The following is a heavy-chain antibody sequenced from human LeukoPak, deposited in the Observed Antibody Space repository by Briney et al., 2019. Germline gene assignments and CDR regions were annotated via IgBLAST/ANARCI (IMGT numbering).Heavy chain of an antibody. J-gene: IGHJ6*03. V-gene: IGHV3-33*01. CDR2: IWYDGSNK. D-gene: IGHD6-13*01. CDR1: GFTFSSYG. CDR3: ATAPDMYSSSWYFFYYYYYMDV. Sequence: GGSLRLSCAASGFTFSSYGMHWVRQAPGKGLEWVAVIWYDGSNKYYADSVKGRFTISRDNSKNTLYLQMNSLRAEDTAVYYCATAPDMYSSSWYFFYYYYYMDVWGKGTTVTVSS.